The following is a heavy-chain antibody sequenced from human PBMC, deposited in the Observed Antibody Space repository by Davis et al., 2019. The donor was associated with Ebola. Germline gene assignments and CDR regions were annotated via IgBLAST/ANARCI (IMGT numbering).Heavy chain of an antibody. CDR1: AGSVSSSSSY. CDR2: ICYSGST. D-gene: IGHD6-6*01. Sequence: SQTLSPTCTLAAGSVSSSSSYWGSIRQPPGKGLEWIGSICYSGSTYYSPSLRSRVTLSVDTSKNQFSLKLSSVTAADTAVYYCARLRYSSSSFGYWGQGTLVTVSS. CDR3: ARLRYSSSSFGY. V-gene: IGHV4-39*01. J-gene: IGHJ4*02.